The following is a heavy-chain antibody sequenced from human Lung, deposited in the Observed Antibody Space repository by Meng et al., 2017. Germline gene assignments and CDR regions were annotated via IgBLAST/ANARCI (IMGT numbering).Heavy chain of an antibody. CDR2: ISEGGNT. CDR3: ARVKYSSSWYLDF. Sequence: LHLQYSGPGLVKPSQTRSLTFTVSGGSISSSSYYWGWIRQPPGNGLEWIGSISEGGNTYYNPSLQSRVSISVDTSKNQFSLKLRSVTAADTAVYYFARVKYSSSWYLDFWGQGALVTVFS. J-gene: IGHJ4*02. V-gene: IGHV4-39*07. D-gene: IGHD6-13*01. CDR1: GGSISSSSYY.